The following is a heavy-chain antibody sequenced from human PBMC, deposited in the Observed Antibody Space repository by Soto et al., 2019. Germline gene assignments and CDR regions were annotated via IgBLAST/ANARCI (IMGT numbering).Heavy chain of an antibody. V-gene: IGHV4-59*08. D-gene: IGHD4-17*01. CDR3: ARTATDKTSNWFDP. J-gene: IGHJ5*02. Sequence: SETLSLTCTVSGVSISSYYWIWIRQPPGKGLEWIGYIYYSGSTNYNPSLKSRVTISVDTSKNQFSLKLSSVTAADTAVYYCARTATDKTSNWFDPWGQGTLVTVSS. CDR2: IYYSGST. CDR1: GVSISSYY.